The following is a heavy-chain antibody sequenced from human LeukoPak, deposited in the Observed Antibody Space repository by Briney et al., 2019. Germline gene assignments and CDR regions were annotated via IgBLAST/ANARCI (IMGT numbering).Heavy chain of an antibody. CDR2: INPNSGGT. J-gene: IGHJ6*03. D-gene: IGHD3-10*01. CDR1: GYTFTGYY. V-gene: IGHV1-2*02. CDR3: ARAGLASHLWFGELGYYMDV. Sequence: ASVKVSCKAYGYTFTGYYMHWVRQAPGQGLEWMGWINPNSGGTNYAQKFQGRVTMTRDTSISTAYMELSRLRSDDTAVYYCARAGLASHLWFGELGYYMDVWGKGTTVTVSS.